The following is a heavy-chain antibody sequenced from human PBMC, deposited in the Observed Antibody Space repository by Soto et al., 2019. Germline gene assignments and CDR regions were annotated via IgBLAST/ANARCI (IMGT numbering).Heavy chain of an antibody. CDR2: ISGSGGST. D-gene: IGHD6-13*01. V-gene: IGHV3-23*01. CDR3: AREEGSSSWYVSHYYYGMDV. Sequence: GGSLRLSCAASGFTFSSFAMSWVRQAPGKGLDWVSAISGSGGSTYSADSVKGRFTISRDNSKNTLYLQMSSLRAEDTAVYYCAREEGSSSWYVSHYYYGMDVWGQGTTVTVSS. CDR1: GFTFSSFA. J-gene: IGHJ6*02.